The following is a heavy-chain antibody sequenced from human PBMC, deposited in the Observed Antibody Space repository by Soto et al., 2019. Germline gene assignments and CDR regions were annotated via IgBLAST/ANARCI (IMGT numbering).Heavy chain of an antibody. CDR3: ARRKDSSRYFYGMDV. Sequence: QVALQQWGAGLLKPSQTLSLTCGVSGGSFDEYFWTWIRLTPGQGLEWIGEVHHSGTSYYNPSLKSRLAVSVDTPKSQVSLTLTSVTAADTGVYYCARRKDSSRYFYGMDVWGQGTTVVVS. J-gene: IGHJ6*02. D-gene: IGHD6-13*01. CDR1: GGSFDEYF. V-gene: IGHV4-34*02. CDR2: VHHSGTS.